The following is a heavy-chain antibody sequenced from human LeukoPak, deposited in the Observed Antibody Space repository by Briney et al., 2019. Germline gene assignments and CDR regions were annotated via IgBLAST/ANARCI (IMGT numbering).Heavy chain of an antibody. V-gene: IGHV4-38-2*01. J-gene: IGHJ4*02. CDR3: ARAGWIITSGIDY. Sequence: SETLSLTCGVSGYSISRGYYWAWIRQPPGKGLEWIGTIYHIGITYYTPSLGSRVTISVDTSKNEFSLNLKSVTAADTAVYYCARAGWIITSGIDYWGQGALVAVSS. D-gene: IGHD3-10*01. CDR2: IYHIGIT. CDR1: GYSISRGYY.